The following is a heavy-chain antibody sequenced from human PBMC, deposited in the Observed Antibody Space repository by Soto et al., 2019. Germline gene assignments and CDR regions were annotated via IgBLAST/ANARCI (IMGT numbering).Heavy chain of an antibody. Sequence: PGGSLRLSCVASGFTFSSFEMNWARQAPGKGLEWISYISSGGKTTYYADSVKGRFTISRDNAKNSLYLQMSSLRAEDAAVYYCARNYIIYYDGSRAHYSWGRGTLVTVSS. D-gene: IGHD3-22*01. CDR3: ARNYIIYYDGSRAHYS. CDR1: GFTFSSFE. J-gene: IGHJ5*02. V-gene: IGHV3-48*03. CDR2: ISSGGKTT.